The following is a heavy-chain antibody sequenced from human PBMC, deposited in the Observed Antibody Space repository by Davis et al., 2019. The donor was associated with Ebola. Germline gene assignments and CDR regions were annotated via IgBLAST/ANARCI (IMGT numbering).Heavy chain of an antibody. CDR2: INPSGGST. CDR1: GYTFTSYY. J-gene: IGHJ6*02. CDR3: ARSRPGRMGRWLQLGRGMDV. D-gene: IGHD5-24*01. V-gene: IGHV1-46*01. Sequence: ASVKVSCKASGYTFTSYYMHWVRQAPGQGLEWMGIINPSGGSTSYAQKFQGRVTMTRNTSISTAYMELSSLRSEDTAVYYCARSRPGRMGRWLQLGRGMDVWGQGTTVTVSS.